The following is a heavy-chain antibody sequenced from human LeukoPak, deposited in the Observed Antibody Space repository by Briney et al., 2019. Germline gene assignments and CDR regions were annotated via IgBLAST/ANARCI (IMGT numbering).Heavy chain of an antibody. CDR3: AKGDYYDSSGSSYNYYYGMDV. D-gene: IGHD3-22*01. CDR2: ISRSGGST. V-gene: IGHV3-23*01. CDR1: GFTFSSYA. J-gene: IGHJ6*02. Sequence: GASLRLSCAASGFTFSSYAMSWFRQAPGKGLEWVSAISRSGGSTYYADSVKGRFTISRDNSKNTLYLQMNSLRAEDTAVYYCAKGDYYDSSGSSYNYYYGMDVWGQGTTVTVSS.